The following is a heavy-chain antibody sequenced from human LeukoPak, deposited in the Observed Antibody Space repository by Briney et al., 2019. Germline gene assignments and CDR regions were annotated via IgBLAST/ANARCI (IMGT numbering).Heavy chain of an antibody. CDR1: GGSFSGYY. J-gene: IGHJ4*02. V-gene: IGHV4-34*01. Sequence: SETLSLTCAVYGGSFSGYYWSWIRPPPGKGREWIGEINHSGSTNYNPSLKSRVTISVDTSKNQFSLKLSSVTAADTAVYYCARRTVVPAAMKWGQGTLVTVSS. CDR3: ARRTVVPAAMK. CDR2: INHSGST. D-gene: IGHD2-2*01.